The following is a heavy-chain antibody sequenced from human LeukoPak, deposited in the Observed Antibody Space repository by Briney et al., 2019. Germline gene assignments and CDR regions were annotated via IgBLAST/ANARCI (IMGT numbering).Heavy chain of an antibody. V-gene: IGHV7-4-1*02. CDR1: GYTFTSYA. CDR2: INTNTGNP. D-gene: IGHD2-2*01. J-gene: IGHJ5*02. CDR3: ARDLYDIVVVPAANNWFDP. Sequence: ASVKVSCKASGYTFTSYAMNWVRQAPGQGLEWMGWINTNTGNPTYAQGFTGRFVFSLDTSVSTAYLQISSLEAEDTAVYYCARDLYDIVVVPAANNWFDPWGQGTLVTVSS.